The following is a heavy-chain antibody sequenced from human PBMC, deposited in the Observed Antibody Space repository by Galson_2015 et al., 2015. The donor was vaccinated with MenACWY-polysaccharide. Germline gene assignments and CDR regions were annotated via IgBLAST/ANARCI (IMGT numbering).Heavy chain of an antibody. CDR3: ARVTSVIRGVISN. CDR1: CGSINTYY. V-gene: IGHV4-59*01. CDR2: IYNSGST. Sequence: SGTPSPTCPVSCGSINTYYFSWVRPPPGEGLEWVGYIYNSGSTNYNPSLESRVTISVDTSKNQFSLKLNSVTAADTAVYYCARVTSVIRGVISNWGQGTLVTVPS. D-gene: IGHD3-10*01. J-gene: IGHJ4*02.